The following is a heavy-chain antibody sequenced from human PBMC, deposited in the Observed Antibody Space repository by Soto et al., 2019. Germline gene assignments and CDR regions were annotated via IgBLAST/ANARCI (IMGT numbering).Heavy chain of an antibody. CDR2: ISYDGSNK. CDR3: AKDLPADYYYYGMDV. V-gene: IGHV3-30*18. Sequence: PGGSLRLSCAASGFTFSSYGMHWVRQAPGKGLEWVAVISYDGSNKYYADSVKGRFTISRDNSKNTLYLQMNSLRAEDTAVYHCAKDLPADYYYYGMDVWGQGTTVTVSS. D-gene: IGHD2-2*01. J-gene: IGHJ6*02. CDR1: GFTFSSYG.